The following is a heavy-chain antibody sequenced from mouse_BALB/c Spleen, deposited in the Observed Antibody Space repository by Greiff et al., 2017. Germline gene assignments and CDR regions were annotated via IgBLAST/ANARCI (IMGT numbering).Heavy chain of an antibody. CDR1: GFTFSSFG. CDR2: ISSGSSTI. J-gene: IGHJ4*01. CDR3: ARFPTLYYYAMDY. V-gene: IGHV5-17*02. Sequence: EVNVVESGGGLVQPGGSRKLSCAASGFTFSSFGMHWVRQAPEKGLEWVAYISSGSSTIYYADTVKGRFTISRDNPKNTLFLQMTSLRSEDTAMYYCARFPTLYYYAMDYWGQGTSVTVSS.